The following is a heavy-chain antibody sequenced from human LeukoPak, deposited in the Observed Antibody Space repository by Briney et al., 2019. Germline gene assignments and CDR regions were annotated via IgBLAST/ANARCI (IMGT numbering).Heavy chain of an antibody. CDR1: GYSISSGHY. V-gene: IGHV4-38-2*02. CDR3: ARSSEGRYYYDSSGFSYYYYYMDV. Sequence: SETLSLTCTVSGYSISSGHYWGWIRQPPGKGLEWIGEINHSGSTNYNPSLKSRVTISVDASKNQFSLKLSSVTAADTAVYYCARSSEGRYYYDSSGFSYYYYYMDVWGKGTTVTISS. J-gene: IGHJ6*03. CDR2: INHSGST. D-gene: IGHD3-22*01.